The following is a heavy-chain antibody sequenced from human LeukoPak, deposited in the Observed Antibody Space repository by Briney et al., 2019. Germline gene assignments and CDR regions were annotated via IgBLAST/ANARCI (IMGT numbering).Heavy chain of an antibody. J-gene: IGHJ4*02. Sequence: GGSLSLSCAASGFTFSDFAMSWVRQAPGKGLQWVSSITSTGSNTYYTDSVKGRFTISRDNSKNTLYLQVNRLRAEDTAVFYCARDIQGSFNYWGQGTLVTVSS. CDR2: ITSTGSNT. CDR3: ARDIQGSFNY. V-gene: IGHV3-23*01. CDR1: GFTFSDFA.